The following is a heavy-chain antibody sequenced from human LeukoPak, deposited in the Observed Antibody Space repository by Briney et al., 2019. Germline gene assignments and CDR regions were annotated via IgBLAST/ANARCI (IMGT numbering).Heavy chain of an antibody. Sequence: GGSLRLSCAASGFTFSSYDMHWVRQPTGKGLEWVFAIATAGDTFYSGSVKGRFTISRENVKNSLYLQMNSLRVGDTALYFCTRGGRDGFDIWGQGTLVTVSS. V-gene: IGHV3-13*01. CDR2: IATAGDT. J-gene: IGHJ3*02. CDR3: TRGGRDGFDI. CDR1: GFTFSSYD. D-gene: IGHD2-15*01.